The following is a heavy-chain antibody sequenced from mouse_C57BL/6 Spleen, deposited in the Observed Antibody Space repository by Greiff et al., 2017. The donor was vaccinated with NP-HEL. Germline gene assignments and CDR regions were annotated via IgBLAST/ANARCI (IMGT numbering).Heavy chain of an antibody. Sequence: EVHLVESGGGLVKPGGSLKLSCAASGFTFSSYAMSWVRQTPEKRLEWVATISDGGSYTYYPDNVKGRFTISRDNAKNNLYLQMSHLKSEDTAMYYCARDGTDAYWGQGTLVTVSA. CDR3: ARDGTDAY. CDR2: ISDGGSYT. CDR1: GFTFSSYA. J-gene: IGHJ3*01. D-gene: IGHD3-3*01. V-gene: IGHV5-4*01.